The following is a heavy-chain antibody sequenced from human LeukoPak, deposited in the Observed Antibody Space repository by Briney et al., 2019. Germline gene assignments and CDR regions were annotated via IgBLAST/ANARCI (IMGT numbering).Heavy chain of an antibody. J-gene: IGHJ3*02. V-gene: IGHV4-61*02. CDR3: ARDLYGDYGGGLDAFDI. D-gene: IGHD4-17*01. CDR2: IYTSGST. CDR1: GGSISSGNYY. Sequence: PSETLSLTCTVSGGSISSGNYYWNWIRQPAGKGLEWIGRIYTSGSTNYNPSLKSRVTISIDTSKNQLSLKQSSVTAADTAVYYCARDLYGDYGGGLDAFDIWGQGTMVTVSS.